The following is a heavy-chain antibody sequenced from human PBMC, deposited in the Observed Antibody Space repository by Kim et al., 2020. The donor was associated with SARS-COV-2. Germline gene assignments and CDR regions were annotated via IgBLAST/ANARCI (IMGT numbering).Heavy chain of an antibody. V-gene: IGHV3-66*01. Sequence: GGSLRLSCAASGFTVSSNYMSWVRQAPGKGLEWVSVIYSGGSTYYADSVKGRFTISRDNYKNKLYLQMNSLRAEDTAVYYCARDGGYSGYDDYYFDYWGQGTLVTVSS. CDR1: GFTVSSNY. D-gene: IGHD5-12*01. J-gene: IGHJ4*02. CDR3: ARDGGYSGYDDYYFDY. CDR2: IYSGGST.